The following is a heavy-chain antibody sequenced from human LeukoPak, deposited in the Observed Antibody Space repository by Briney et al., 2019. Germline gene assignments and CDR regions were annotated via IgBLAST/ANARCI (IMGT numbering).Heavy chain of an antibody. CDR1: GFTFSSYA. J-gene: IGHJ5*02. V-gene: IGHV3-30-3*01. Sequence: GGSLRLSCAASGFTFSSYAIHWVRQAPGKGLEWVAVIAYDGGNKYYADSVKGRFTISRDNSKNTLFLQMNSLRAEDTAVYYCARDSSPWYYYDRSGSNGFDPWGQGTLVTVSS. CDR3: ARDSSPWYYYDRSGSNGFDP. D-gene: IGHD3-22*01. CDR2: IAYDGGNK.